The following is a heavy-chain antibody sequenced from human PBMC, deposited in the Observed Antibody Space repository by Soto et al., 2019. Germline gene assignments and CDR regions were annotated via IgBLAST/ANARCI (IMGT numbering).Heavy chain of an antibody. CDR3: ARDRSLYDFWSGFSY. CDR2: ISTRGSTV. V-gene: IGHV3-48*02. Sequence: GSLRLSCAASGFTFSTYTMNWVRQAPGKGLEWVSYISTRGSTVYYADSVKGRFTISRDNAKNSVFLHMNSLRDEDTALYYCARDRSLYDFWSGFSYWGQGTLVTVSS. J-gene: IGHJ4*02. CDR1: GFTFSTYT. D-gene: IGHD3-3*01.